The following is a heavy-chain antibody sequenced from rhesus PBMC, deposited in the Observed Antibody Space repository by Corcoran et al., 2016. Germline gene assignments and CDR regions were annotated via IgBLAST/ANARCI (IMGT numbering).Heavy chain of an antibody. CDR3: ARGLIDY. CDR1: GGSINSNY. J-gene: IGHJ4*01. CDR2: IRSGGST. V-gene: IGHV4-160*01. D-gene: IGHD4-11*01. Sequence: QVQLQQWGEGLVKPSETLSLTCAVYGGSINSNYWSWIRQPPGKGLEWIGRIRSGGSTNYNHSLKSRGTISIDTSKNQFSLKLSSVTAADTAVYYCARGLIDYWGQGVLVTVSS.